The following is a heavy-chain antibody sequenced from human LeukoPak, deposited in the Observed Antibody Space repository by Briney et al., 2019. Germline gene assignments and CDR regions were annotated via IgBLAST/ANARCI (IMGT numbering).Heavy chain of an antibody. D-gene: IGHD3-22*01. Sequence: GGSLRLSCAASGFTFSNAWMSWVRQAPGKGLEWVGRIRTKTVGGRTDYSAPVKGRFTISRDDSKSTLYLQMNSLKTDDTAVYYCTTDYYYVSSDDAFDLWGQGTVVTVSS. CDR2: IRTKTVGGRT. V-gene: IGHV3-15*01. J-gene: IGHJ3*01. CDR3: TTDYYYVSSDDAFDL. CDR1: GFTFSNAW.